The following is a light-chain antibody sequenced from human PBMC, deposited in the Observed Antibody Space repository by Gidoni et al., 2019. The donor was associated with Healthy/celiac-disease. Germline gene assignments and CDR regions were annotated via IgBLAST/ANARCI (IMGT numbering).Light chain of an antibody. Sequence: EIVMTHPPATLSVSPGERATLSCRASQSVSSNLAWYQQKPGQAPRLLIYGASTRATGIPARFSGSGSGTEFTLTISSLQSEDFAVYYCQQYNNWPLTFGGGTKVEIK. CDR3: QQYNNWPLT. J-gene: IGKJ4*01. CDR2: GAS. CDR1: QSVSSN. V-gene: IGKV3-15*01.